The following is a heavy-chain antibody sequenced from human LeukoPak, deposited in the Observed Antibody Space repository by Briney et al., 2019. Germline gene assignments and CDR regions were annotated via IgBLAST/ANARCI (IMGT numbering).Heavy chain of an antibody. Sequence: SETLSLTCAVYGGSFSGYYWSWIRQPPGKGLEWIGYIYHSGSTYYNPSLKSRVTISVDRSKNQFSLKLSSVTAADTAVYYCARGAGTTFLYFDYWGQGTLVTVS. J-gene: IGHJ4*02. CDR3: ARGAGTTFLYFDY. CDR2: IYHSGST. CDR1: GGSFSGYY. V-gene: IGHV4-34*01. D-gene: IGHD1-1*01.